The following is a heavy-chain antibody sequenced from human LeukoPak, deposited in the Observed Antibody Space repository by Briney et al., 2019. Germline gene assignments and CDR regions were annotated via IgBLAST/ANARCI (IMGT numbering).Heavy chain of an antibody. Sequence: SVKVSCKASGGTFSSYAISWVRQAPGQGLEWMGRIIPILGIANYAQKFQGRVTITADQSTSTAYMELSSLRSEDTAVYYCARDRQDSSSWYSDYWGQGTLVTVSS. V-gene: IGHV1-69*04. CDR1: GGTFSSYA. J-gene: IGHJ4*02. CDR3: ARDRQDSSSWYSDY. D-gene: IGHD6-13*01. CDR2: IIPILGIA.